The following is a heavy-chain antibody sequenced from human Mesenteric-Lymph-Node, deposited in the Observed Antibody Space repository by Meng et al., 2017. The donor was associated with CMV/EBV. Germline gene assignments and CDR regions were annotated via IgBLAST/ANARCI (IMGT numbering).Heavy chain of an antibody. D-gene: IGHD1-7*01. J-gene: IGHJ4*02. Sequence: ASVKVSCKASGYTFISYSITWVRQAPGQGLEWMGWISTYIGNANYAQKLQGRVTMTIDTSTNTAYMELRSLRSDDTAVYYCARGGGNYGLTDYWGQGTLVTVSS. CDR2: ISTYIGNA. CDR1: GYTFISYS. CDR3: ARGGGNYGLTDY. V-gene: IGHV1-18*01.